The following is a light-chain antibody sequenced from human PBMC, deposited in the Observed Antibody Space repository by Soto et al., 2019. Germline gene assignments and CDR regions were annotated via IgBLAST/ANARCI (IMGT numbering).Light chain of an antibody. Sequence: EIVMTQSPATLSVSPGERATLSCSASQSVSSNLAWYQQKPGQAPRLLIYGASTRATGIPARFSGSGSGTDFTLTISSLEPEDFAVYYCHQRGNWPPDTFGQGTRLEIK. CDR3: HQRGNWPPDT. CDR2: GAS. V-gene: IGKV3-15*01. J-gene: IGKJ5*01. CDR1: QSVSSN.